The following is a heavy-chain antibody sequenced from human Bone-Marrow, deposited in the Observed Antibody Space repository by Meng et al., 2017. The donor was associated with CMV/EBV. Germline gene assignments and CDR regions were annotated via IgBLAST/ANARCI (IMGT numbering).Heavy chain of an antibody. CDR2: IYYSGST. D-gene: IGHD1-26*01. J-gene: IGHJ4*02. Sequence: SETLSLTCTVSGGSISSSSYYWGWIRQPPGKGLEWIGSIYYSGSTYYNPSLKSRVTISVDTSKNQFSLKLSSVTAADTAVYYCARLIVGATLTGYWGQGTLVTVSS. CDR1: GGSISSSSYY. V-gene: IGHV4-39*01. CDR3: ARLIVGATLTGY.